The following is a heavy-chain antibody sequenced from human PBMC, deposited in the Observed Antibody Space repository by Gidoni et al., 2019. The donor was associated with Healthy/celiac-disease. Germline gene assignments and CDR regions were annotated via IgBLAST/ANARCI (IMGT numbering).Heavy chain of an antibody. CDR2: ISAYNGNT. Sequence: QVQLVQSGAEVKKPGASVKVSCKASGYTFPSYGISWVRQAPGQGLEWMGWISAYNGNTNYAQKLQGRVTMTTDTSTSTAYMELRSLRSDDTAVYYCATNSGAWLYSSGWYEGDYWGQGTLVTVSS. V-gene: IGHV1-18*01. J-gene: IGHJ4*02. CDR3: ATNSGAWLYSSGWYEGDY. D-gene: IGHD6-19*01. CDR1: GYTFPSYG.